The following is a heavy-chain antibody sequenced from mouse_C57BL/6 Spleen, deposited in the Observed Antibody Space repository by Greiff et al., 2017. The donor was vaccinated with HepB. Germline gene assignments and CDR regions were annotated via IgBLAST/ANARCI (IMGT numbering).Heavy chain of an antibody. CDR3: TYYGSSYGWYFDV. V-gene: IGHV14-1*01. CDR1: GFNIKDYY. Sequence: EVKLVESGAELVRPGASVKLSCTASGFNIKDYYMHWVKQRPEQGLEWIGRIDPEDGDTEYAPKFQGKATMTADTSSNTAYLQLSSLTSEDTAVYYCTYYGSSYGWYFDVWGTGTTVTVSS. J-gene: IGHJ1*03. CDR2: IDPEDGDT. D-gene: IGHD1-1*01.